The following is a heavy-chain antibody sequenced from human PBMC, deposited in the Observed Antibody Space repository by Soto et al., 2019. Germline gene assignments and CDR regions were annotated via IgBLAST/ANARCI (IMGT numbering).Heavy chain of an antibody. V-gene: IGHV1-8*01. CDR1: GDPFTNFD. D-gene: IGHD2-15*01. Sequence: QVQLVQSGAEVKKPGASVKVSCKPSGDPFTNFDLNWVRQAAGKGLEWLGWMRANSGDRGHAQKFRDRVSLTRDTSMSTAYMELSSLRAEDTAVYYCARYIHGQGFKVRGQGTLVIVSS. CDR3: ARYIHGQGFKV. CDR2: MRANSGDR. J-gene: IGHJ4*02.